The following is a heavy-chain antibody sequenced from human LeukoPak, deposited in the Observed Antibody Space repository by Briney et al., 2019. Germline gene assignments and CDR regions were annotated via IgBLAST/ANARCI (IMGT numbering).Heavy chain of an antibody. D-gene: IGHD3-3*01. CDR2: ISGDGGCT. V-gene: IGHV3-43*02. Sequence: PGGSLRLSCAASGFTFDDYAMHWVRQAPGKGLEWVSLISGDGGCTYYADSVKGRFTISRDNSKNSLYLQMNSLRTEDTALYYCAKSAFFEYGMDVWGQGTTVTVSS. CDR1: GFTFDDYA. J-gene: IGHJ6*02. CDR3: AKSAFFEYGMDV.